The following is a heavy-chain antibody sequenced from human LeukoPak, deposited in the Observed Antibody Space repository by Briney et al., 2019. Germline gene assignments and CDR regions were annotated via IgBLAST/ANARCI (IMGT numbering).Heavy chain of an antibody. CDR3: AKQTGDRDYFDY. V-gene: IGHV3-30*18. J-gene: IGHJ4*02. CDR2: ISYDGSNK. D-gene: IGHD7-27*01. CDR1: GFTFNNFG. Sequence: GGSLRLSCEASGFTFNNFGTHWVRQAPGKGLEWVAVISYDGSNKYYGDSVKGRFTISRDNSKNTLYLEMNSLRAEDTAVYYCAKQTGDRDYFDYWGQGTLVTVSS.